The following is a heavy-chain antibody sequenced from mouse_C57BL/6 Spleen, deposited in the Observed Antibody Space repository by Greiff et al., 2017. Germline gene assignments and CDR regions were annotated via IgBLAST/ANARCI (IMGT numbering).Heavy chain of an antibody. CDR1: GYSITSGYY. J-gene: IGHJ4*01. CDR3: ARDGNSNSYAMDY. Sequence: EVKLEESGPGLVKPSQSLSLTCSVTGYSITSGYYWNWIRQFPGNKLEWMGYISYDGSNNYNPSLKNRISITRDTSKNQFFLKLNSVTTEDTATYYCARDGNSNSYAMDYWGQGTSVTVSS. V-gene: IGHV3-6*01. CDR2: ISYDGSN. D-gene: IGHD2-5*01.